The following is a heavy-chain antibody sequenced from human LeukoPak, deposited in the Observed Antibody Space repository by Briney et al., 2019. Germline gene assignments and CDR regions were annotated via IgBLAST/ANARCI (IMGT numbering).Heavy chain of an antibody. CDR1: GFTFSNYA. Sequence: GGSLRLSCSASGFTFSNYAMHWVRQAPEKGLEHVSAIGSNGGTTYYADSVKRRFTISRDNSKNTLYLQMSSLRAEDTAVYYCVKGFQGYCSSISCSGYWGQGTLVIVSS. D-gene: IGHD2-2*01. CDR3: VKGFQGYCSSISCSGY. J-gene: IGHJ4*02. V-gene: IGHV3-64D*06. CDR2: IGSNGGTT.